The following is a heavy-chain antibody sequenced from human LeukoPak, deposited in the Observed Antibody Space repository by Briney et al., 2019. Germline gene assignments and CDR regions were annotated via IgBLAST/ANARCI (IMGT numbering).Heavy chain of an antibody. CDR3: ARRAVAENYFDY. D-gene: IGHD6-19*01. CDR1: GFTFDDYA. V-gene: IGHV3-9*01. Sequence: GRSLRLSCAASGFTFDDYAMHWVRQAPGKGLEWVSGISWNSGSIGYADSVKGRFTISRDNAKNSLYLQMNSLRAEDTAVYYCARRAVAENYFDYWGQGTLVTDSS. CDR2: ISWNSGSI. J-gene: IGHJ4*02.